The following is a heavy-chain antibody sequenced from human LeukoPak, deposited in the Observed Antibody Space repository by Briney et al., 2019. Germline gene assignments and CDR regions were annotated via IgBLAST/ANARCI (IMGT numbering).Heavy chain of an antibody. CDR1: GFTVSSNY. J-gene: IGHJ4*02. CDR3: ARFPGARAAPRPFDY. CDR2: IYSGGST. Sequence: GGSLRLSCAASGFTVSSNYMSWVRQAPGKGLEWVSVIYSGGSTYYADSVKGRFTISRDNSKNTLYLQMNSLRAEDTAAYYCARFPGARAAPRPFDYWGQGTLVTVSS. D-gene: IGHD6-13*01. V-gene: IGHV3-66*01.